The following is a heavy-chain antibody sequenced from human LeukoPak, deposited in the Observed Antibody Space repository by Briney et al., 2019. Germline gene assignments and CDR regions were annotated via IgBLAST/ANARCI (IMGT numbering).Heavy chain of an antibody. V-gene: IGHV3-23*01. CDR2: ISGSGGST. CDR3: AKAMTPYVDYIVGYFQH. D-gene: IGHD4-17*01. J-gene: IGHJ1*01. Sequence: GGSLRLSCAASGFTFSSYAMSWVRQAPGKGLEWVSAISGSGGSTYYADSVKGRFTISRDNFKNTLYLQMNSLRAEDTAVYYCAKAMTPYVDYIVGYFQHWGQGTLVTVSS. CDR1: GFTFSSYA.